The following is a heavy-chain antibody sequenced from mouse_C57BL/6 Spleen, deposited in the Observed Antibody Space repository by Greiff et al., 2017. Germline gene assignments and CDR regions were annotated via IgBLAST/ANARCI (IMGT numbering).Heavy chain of an antibody. D-gene: IGHD1-1*01. J-gene: IGHJ3*01. CDR3: TNYGSSYTWFAY. CDR1: GYTFTDYE. CDR2: IDPETGGT. V-gene: IGHV1-15*01. Sequence: QVQLQQSGAELVRPGASVTLSCKASGYTFTDYEMHWLKQTPVHGLEWIGAIDPETGGTAYNQKFKGKAILTADKSSSTAYMELRSLTSEDSAVYYCTNYGSSYTWFAYWGQGTLVTVSA.